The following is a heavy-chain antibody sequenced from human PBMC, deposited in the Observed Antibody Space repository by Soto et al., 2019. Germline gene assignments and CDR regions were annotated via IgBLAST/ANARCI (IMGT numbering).Heavy chain of an antibody. CDR3: AKGTQYRHCDY. J-gene: IGHJ4*02. CDR1: GFTFSNYA. V-gene: IGHV3-23*01. D-gene: IGHD6-6*01. Sequence: PGGSLRLSCAASGFTFSNYAMTWVRQAPGKGLEWVSGISASGGITYYEDSVKGRFTISRDNSKNTLYVQMNSLRAEDTAIYYCAKGTQYRHCDYWGQGTLVTAPQ. CDR2: ISASGGIT.